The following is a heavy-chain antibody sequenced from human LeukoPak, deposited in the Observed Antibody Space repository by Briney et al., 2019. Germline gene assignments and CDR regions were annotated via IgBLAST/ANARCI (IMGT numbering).Heavy chain of an antibody. V-gene: IGHV3-64*01. CDR2: ISSNGGST. D-gene: IGHD3-10*01. J-gene: IGHJ4*02. CDR1: GFTFSSYA. CDR3: ARSGEN. Sequence: SGGSLRLPCAASGFTFSSYAMHWVRQAPGKGLEYVSAISSNGGSTYYANSVKGRFTISRDNSKNTLYLQMGSLRAEDMAVYYCARSGENWGQGTLVTVSS.